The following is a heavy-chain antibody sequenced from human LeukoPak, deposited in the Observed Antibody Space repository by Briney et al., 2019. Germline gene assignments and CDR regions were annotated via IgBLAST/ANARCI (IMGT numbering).Heavy chain of an antibody. J-gene: IGHJ6*03. CDR3: ARGITIFGVVISTYYYYMDV. D-gene: IGHD3-3*01. Sequence: PSETLSLTCAVYGGSFSGYYWRWLRQPPGKGLEGIGEINHSGSTNYNPSIMSRVTISVDTSKNQFSLMLGSVTAADTAVYYCARGITIFGVVISTYYYYMDVWGKGTTVTVSS. CDR2: INHSGST. CDR1: GGSFSGYY. V-gene: IGHV4-34*01.